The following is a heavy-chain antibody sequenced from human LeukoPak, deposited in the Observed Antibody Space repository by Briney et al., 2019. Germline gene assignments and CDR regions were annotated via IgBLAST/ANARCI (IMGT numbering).Heavy chain of an antibody. V-gene: IGHV3-23*01. D-gene: IGHD3-10*01. CDR3: AKGSLWSFDY. Sequence: GGSLRLSCAASGFTFASYSINWVRQAPGKGLEWVSGISTGGGSTNYADSVKGRFTISRDNSKNTLFLQMNSLRAEDTALYYCAKGSLWSFDYWGQGTLVTVSS. CDR1: GFTFASYS. CDR2: ISTGGGST. J-gene: IGHJ4*02.